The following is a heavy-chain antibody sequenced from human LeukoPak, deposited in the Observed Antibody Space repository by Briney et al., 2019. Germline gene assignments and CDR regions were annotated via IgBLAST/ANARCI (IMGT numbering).Heavy chain of an antibody. CDR1: GFTFSSYA. CDR2: ISGSGGST. V-gene: IGHV3-23*01. CDR3: AKEPSGIVGANNWFDP. D-gene: IGHD1-26*01. J-gene: IGHJ5*02. Sequence: GVSLRLSCAASGFTFSSYAMSWVRQAPGKGLEWVSAISGSGGSTYYADSVKGRFTISRDNSKNTLYLQMNSLRAEDTAVYYCAKEPSGIVGANNWFDPWGQGTLVTVSS.